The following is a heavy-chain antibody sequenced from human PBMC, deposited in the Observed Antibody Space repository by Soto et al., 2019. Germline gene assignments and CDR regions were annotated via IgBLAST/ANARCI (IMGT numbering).Heavy chain of an antibody. CDR1: GYTFTSYA. D-gene: IGHD6-13*01. CDR3: ARVSGAAAGNWFDP. J-gene: IGHJ5*02. V-gene: IGHV1-3*01. Sequence: QVQLVQSGAEVKKPGASVKVSCKASGYTFTSYAMHWVRQAPGQRREWMGWINAGNGNTKYSQKFQGIVTITRDTYASTAYMELSSLRSEDTAVYYCARVSGAAAGNWFDPWGQGTLVTVSS. CDR2: INAGNGNT.